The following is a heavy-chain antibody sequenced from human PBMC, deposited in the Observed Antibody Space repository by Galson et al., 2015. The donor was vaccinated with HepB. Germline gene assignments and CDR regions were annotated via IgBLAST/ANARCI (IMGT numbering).Heavy chain of an antibody. CDR3: AKGAGEVLYYFDY. J-gene: IGHJ4*02. Sequence: SLRLSCAASGFTFSSYAMSWVRQAPGKGLEWVSAISGSGGSTYYADSVKGRFTISRDNSKNTFYLQMNSLRAEDTAVYYCAKGAGEVLYYFDYWGQGTLVTVSS. V-gene: IGHV3-23*01. CDR1: GFTFSSYA. D-gene: IGHD1-26*01. CDR2: ISGSGGST.